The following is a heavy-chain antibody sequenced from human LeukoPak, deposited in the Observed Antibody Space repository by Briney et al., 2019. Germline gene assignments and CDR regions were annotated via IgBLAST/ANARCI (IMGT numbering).Heavy chain of an antibody. V-gene: IGHV1-2*02. J-gene: IGHJ4*02. CDR3: ARAGGTIFGVVITASDY. CDR1: GYTFTGYY. Sequence: ASVTVSCMASGYTFTGYYMHWVRQAPGQGLEWMGWINPNSGGTNYAQKFQGRVTMTRDTSISTAYMELSRLRSDDTAVYYCARAGGTIFGVVITASDYWGQGTLVTVSS. CDR2: INPNSGGT. D-gene: IGHD3-3*01.